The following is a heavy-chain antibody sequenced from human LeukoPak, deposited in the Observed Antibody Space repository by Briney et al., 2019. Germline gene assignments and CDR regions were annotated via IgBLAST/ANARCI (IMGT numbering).Heavy chain of an antibody. Sequence: PGGSLRLSCSASTFALSSYEMNWVRQAPGKGLEWVSTLSGSGITTYYADSVKGRFTISRDNSKNTLYLQMNSLRAEDTAVYYCAKGIYSSGWSYFDYWGHGTLVTVSS. CDR3: AKGIYSSGWSYFDY. CDR1: TFALSSYE. J-gene: IGHJ4*01. V-gene: IGHV3-23*01. D-gene: IGHD6-19*01. CDR2: LSGSGITT.